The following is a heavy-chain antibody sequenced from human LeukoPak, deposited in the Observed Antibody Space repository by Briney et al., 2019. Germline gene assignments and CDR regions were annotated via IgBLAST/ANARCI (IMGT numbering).Heavy chain of an antibody. D-gene: IGHD6-13*01. CDR3: ARHVGNSWYVAFDI. CDR1: GDSISNYY. CDR2: IYYSDNT. V-gene: IGHV4-59*08. Sequence: SETLSLTRAVSGDSISNYYWSWIRQPPGKGLEWIGYIYYSDNTDYNPSLKSRVSISVDTSKNQFSLKLSSVTAADTAVYYCARHVGNSWYVAFDIWGQGTLVTVSS. J-gene: IGHJ3*02.